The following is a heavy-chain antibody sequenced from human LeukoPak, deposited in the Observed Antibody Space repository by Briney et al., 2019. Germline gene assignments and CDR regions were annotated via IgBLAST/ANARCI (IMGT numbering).Heavy chain of an antibody. CDR2: ICTGTNT. CDR1: GSTVSDNY. D-gene: IGHD3-16*01. J-gene: IGHJ6*02. Sequence: PGGSLRLSCAASGSTVSDNYMSWVRQPPGKGLEWVSFICTGTNTYYADSVKGRFTISRDNSKNTVDLQMDSLRVEDTAVYFCARDGGSGIRYDNYIYYGMDVWGQGTTVTVSS. V-gene: IGHV3-53*01. CDR3: ARDGGSGIRYDNYIYYGMDV.